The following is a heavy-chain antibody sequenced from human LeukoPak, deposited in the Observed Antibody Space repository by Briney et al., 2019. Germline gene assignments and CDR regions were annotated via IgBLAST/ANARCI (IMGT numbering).Heavy chain of an antibody. J-gene: IGHJ4*02. CDR1: GGSISSYY. Sequence: SETLSLTCTVSGGSISSYYWSWIRQPPGKGLEWIGYIYYSGSTNYNPSLKSRVTISVDTSKNQFSLKLSSVTAADTAVYYCARVGPPRTIAVALYYFDYWGQGTLVTVSS. CDR2: IYYSGST. D-gene: IGHD6-19*01. CDR3: ARVGPPRTIAVALYYFDY. V-gene: IGHV4-59*08.